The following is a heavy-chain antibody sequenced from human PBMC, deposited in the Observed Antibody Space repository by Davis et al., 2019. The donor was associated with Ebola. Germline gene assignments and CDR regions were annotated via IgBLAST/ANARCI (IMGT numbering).Heavy chain of an antibody. CDR1: GASISSYY. J-gene: IGHJ4*02. V-gene: IGHV4-59*01. Sequence: SETLSLTCTVSGASISSYYWSWIRQPPGKGLEWIGYIYYSGSTNCNPSLKSRVTISVDTSKNQFSLKLSSVTAADTAVYYCARAYYDILTGYYRSEFFDYWGQGTLVTVSS. D-gene: IGHD3-9*01. CDR3: ARAYYDILTGYYRSEFFDY. CDR2: IYYSGST.